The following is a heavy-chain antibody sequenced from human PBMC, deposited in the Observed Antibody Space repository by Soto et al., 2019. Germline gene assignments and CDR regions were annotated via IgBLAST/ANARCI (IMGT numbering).Heavy chain of an antibody. CDR1: C. D-gene: IGHD3-16*01. CDR2: IDWDDDK. Sequence: CVSWIRQPPGKALEWLALIDWDDDKYYSTSLKTRLTISKDTSKNQVVLTMTNMDPVDTATYYCARSPYVDYYYGMDVWGHGTTVTGFS. V-gene: IGHV2-70*01. CDR3: ARSPYVDYYYGMDV. J-gene: IGHJ6*02.